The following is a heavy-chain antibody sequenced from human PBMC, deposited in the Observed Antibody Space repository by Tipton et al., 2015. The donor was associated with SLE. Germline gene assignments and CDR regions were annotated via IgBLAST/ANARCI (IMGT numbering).Heavy chain of an antibody. CDR3: ARHIDCINHRCYSPWFDP. Sequence: TLSLTCSVSGGSISSSYWTWIRQPPGKGLEWIGYIYNSGSSSYNPSLKSRVTMTIDTSKNQFSPELRSVTAADTAVYYCARHIDCINHRCYSPWFDPWGQGTLVTVPS. J-gene: IGHJ5*02. CDR1: GGSISSSY. D-gene: IGHD2-15*01. V-gene: IGHV4-59*03. CDR2: IYNSGSS.